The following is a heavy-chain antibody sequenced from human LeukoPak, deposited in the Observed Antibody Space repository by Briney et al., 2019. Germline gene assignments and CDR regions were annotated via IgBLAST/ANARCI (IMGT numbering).Heavy chain of an antibody. V-gene: IGHV4-4*02. CDR2: IYHSGST. CDR3: ARVPLTDGSGSYYKRDIYYYYGMDV. CDR1: GGSISSSNW. D-gene: IGHD3-10*01. J-gene: IGHJ6*02. Sequence: PSGTLSLTCAVSGGSISSSNWWSWVRQPPGKGLEWIGEIYHSGSTNYNPYLKSRVTITVDTSKNQFSLKLSSVTAADTAVYYCARVPLTDGSGSYYKRDIYYYYGMDVWGQGTTVTVSS.